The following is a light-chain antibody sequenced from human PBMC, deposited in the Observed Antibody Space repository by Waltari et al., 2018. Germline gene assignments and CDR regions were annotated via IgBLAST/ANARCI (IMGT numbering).Light chain of an antibody. CDR2: AAS. V-gene: IGKV1-39*01. Sequence: DIQVTQSPSSLSASVGDRVTITCRASQSISSYLNWYQQKPGKAPKLLIYAASSLQSGVPSRFSGSGSGTDFTLTISNLQTEDFATYYCQQRGTFGQGTKVEIK. J-gene: IGKJ1*01. CDR3: QQRGT. CDR1: QSISSY.